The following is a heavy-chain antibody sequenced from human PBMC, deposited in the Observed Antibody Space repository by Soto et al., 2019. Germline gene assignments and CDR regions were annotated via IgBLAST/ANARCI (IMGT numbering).Heavy chain of an antibody. Sequence: GGSLRLSCAASGFTFSSYAMSWVRQAPGKGLEWVSAISGSGGSTYYADSVKGRFTISRDNSKNTLYLQMNSLRAEDTAVYYCAKNGRDYDYIWGSYFFDYWGQGTLVTVSS. J-gene: IGHJ4*02. D-gene: IGHD3-16*01. CDR3: AKNGRDYDYIWGSYFFDY. V-gene: IGHV3-23*01. CDR2: ISGSGGST. CDR1: GFTFSSYA.